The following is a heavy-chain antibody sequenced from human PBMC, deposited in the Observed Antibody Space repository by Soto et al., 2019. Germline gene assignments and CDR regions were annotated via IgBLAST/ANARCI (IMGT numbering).Heavy chain of an antibody. V-gene: IGHV1-69*02. CDR1: GDTFNSYT. CDR3: AASYGSGSRAFDY. D-gene: IGHD3-10*01. Sequence: QVQLVQSGPEVKMPGSSVKVSCKASGDTFNSYTINWVRQAPGQGIQWMGRTIPILAMSNYALKFQGRVTITADKSTTTAYMELSRLRSDDTAVYYCAASYGSGSRAFDYWGQGTLVTVSS. CDR2: TIPILAMS. J-gene: IGHJ4*02.